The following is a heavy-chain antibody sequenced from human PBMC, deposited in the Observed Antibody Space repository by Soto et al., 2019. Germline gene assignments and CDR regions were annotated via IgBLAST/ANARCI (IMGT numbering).Heavy chain of an antibody. CDR3: GRGRSGELVVFY. D-gene: IGHD1-7*01. J-gene: IGHJ4*02. Sequence: QVQLVQSGAEVKKSGASVKVSCKAAGYTFTGHYIHWVRQAPVQGPEWVGEIGPNKGDTKYAQKFQGRVTMTRDTSISTVYMELSNLSPDDTAVYYWGRGRSGELVVFYWGQGTLVTVYS. CDR1: GYTFTGHY. V-gene: IGHV1-2*02. CDR2: IGPNKGDT.